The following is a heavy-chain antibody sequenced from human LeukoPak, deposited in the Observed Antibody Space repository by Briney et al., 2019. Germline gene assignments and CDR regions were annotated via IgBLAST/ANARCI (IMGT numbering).Heavy chain of an antibody. CDR1: GGTFSSYA. CDR3: AKSDFTGVY. Sequence: ASVKVSCKASGGTFSSYAISWVRQAPGQGLEWMGIINPSGGSTSYAQKFQGRVTMTRDTSTSTVYMELSSLRSEDTAVYYCAKSDFTGVYWGQGTLVTVSS. V-gene: IGHV1-46*01. CDR2: INPSGGST. J-gene: IGHJ4*02. D-gene: IGHD1-14*01.